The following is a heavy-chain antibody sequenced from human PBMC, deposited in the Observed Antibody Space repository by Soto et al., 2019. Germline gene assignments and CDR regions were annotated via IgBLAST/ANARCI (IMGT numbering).Heavy chain of an antibody. CDR3: ARGRMVRGVLWFDP. V-gene: IGHV3-30-3*01. Sequence: PGGSLRLSCAASGFTFSSYAMHWVRQAPGKGLEWVAVISYDGSNKYYADSVKGRFTISRDNSKNTLYLQMNSLRAEDTAVYYCARGRMVRGVLWFDPWGQGTLVTVSS. D-gene: IGHD3-10*01. CDR1: GFTFSSYA. CDR2: ISYDGSNK. J-gene: IGHJ5*02.